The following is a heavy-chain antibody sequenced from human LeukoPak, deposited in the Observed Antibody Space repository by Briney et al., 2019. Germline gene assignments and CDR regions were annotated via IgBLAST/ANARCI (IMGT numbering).Heavy chain of an antibody. J-gene: IGHJ4*02. CDR1: GFDFNNYA. V-gene: IGHV3-23*01. CDR3: AKGAAIDH. CDR2: MSGTGCHTYYADSDKT. Sequence: GGSLRLSCAASGFDFNNYAMSWVRQGPGKRLEWVSAMSGTGCHTYYADSDKTYYADSVKGRFTISRDNSKSTLYLHMNNLRLEDTAIYYCAKGAAIDHWGQGTLVTVSS.